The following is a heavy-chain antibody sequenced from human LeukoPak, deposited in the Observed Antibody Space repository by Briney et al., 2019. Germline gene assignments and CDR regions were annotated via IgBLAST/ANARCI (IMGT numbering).Heavy chain of an antibody. Sequence: ASVKVSCKASGYTFTGYYMHWVRQAPGQGLVWMGWINPNSGGTNYAQKFQGRVTMTRDTSISTAYMELSRLRSDDTAVYYCASPDSSSWSSALAWGQGTLVTVSS. CDR1: GYTFTGYY. CDR3: ASPDSSSWSSALA. V-gene: IGHV1-2*02. J-gene: IGHJ4*02. D-gene: IGHD6-13*01. CDR2: INPNSGGT.